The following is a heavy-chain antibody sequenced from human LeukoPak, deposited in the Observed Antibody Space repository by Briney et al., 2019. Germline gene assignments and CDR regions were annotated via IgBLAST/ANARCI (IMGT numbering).Heavy chain of an antibody. CDR1: GFTFSSYW. V-gene: IGHV3-74*01. J-gene: IGHJ4*02. Sequence: GGSLRLSCAASGFTFSSYWMHWVRQAPGKGLVWVSRSNSDGSSTSYADSVKGRFTISRDNAEKTLYLQMTSLRAEDTAVYYCAKDEDYSGYDWGYFDYWGQGTLVTVSS. CDR2: SNSDGSST. CDR3: AKDEDYSGYDWGYFDY. D-gene: IGHD5-12*01.